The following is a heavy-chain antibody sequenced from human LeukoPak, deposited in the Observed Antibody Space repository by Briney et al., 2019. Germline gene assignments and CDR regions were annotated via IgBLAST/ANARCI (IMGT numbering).Heavy chain of an antibody. D-gene: IGHD2-2*01. Sequence: ASVNVSCMASGGTFSSYAISWVRQAPGQGLEWMGWISAYNGNTNYAQKLQGRVTMTTDTSTSTAYMELRSLRSDDTAVYYCARDLSGYCSSTSCPAFDPWGQGTLVTVSS. CDR2: ISAYNGNT. J-gene: IGHJ5*02. CDR3: ARDLSGYCSSTSCPAFDP. V-gene: IGHV1-18*01. CDR1: GGTFSSYA.